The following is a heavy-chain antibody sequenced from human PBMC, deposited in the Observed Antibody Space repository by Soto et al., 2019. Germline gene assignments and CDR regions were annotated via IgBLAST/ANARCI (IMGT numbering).Heavy chain of an antibody. CDR2: ISGGDGTT. J-gene: IGHJ6*01. CDR1: GFPFSSYV. CDR3: VRDWSGDTCPCLDV. Sequence: EVQLLESGEGFLQPGGSLRLSCAASGFPFSSYVMSWVRQAPGKGLEWVSAISGGDGTTFYADSVKGRFTISRDNSKNTLYLQTNSLRAEDTAVYYCVRDWSGDTCPCLDVWGQGTTVTVSS. D-gene: IGHD3-3*01. V-gene: IGHV3-23*01.